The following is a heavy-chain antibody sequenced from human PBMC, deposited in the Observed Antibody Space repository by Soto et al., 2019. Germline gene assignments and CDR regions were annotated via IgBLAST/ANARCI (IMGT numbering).Heavy chain of an antibody. CDR2: ISAYNGNT. D-gene: IGHD6-13*01. CDR3: ARGWAAACPFDS. Sequence: QVQLVQSGAEVKKPGASVKVSCKASGYTFTSYGISWVRQAPGQGLEWMGWISAYNGNTNYAQKLQGRVTITTDTSESTAYMELGSLRSEGPGVDLCARGWAAACPFDSLGQGTLVNVSS. V-gene: IGHV1-18*01. CDR1: GYTFTSYG. J-gene: IGHJ4*02.